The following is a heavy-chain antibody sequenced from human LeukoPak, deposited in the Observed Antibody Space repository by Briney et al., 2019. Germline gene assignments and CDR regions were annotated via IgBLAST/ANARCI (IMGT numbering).Heavy chain of an antibody. Sequence: TSETLSLTCAVYGGSFSGYYWSWLRQPPGKGLEWIGEINHSGSTNYNPSLKSRVTISVDTSKNQFSLKLSSVTAADTAVYYCARAEVWFGERGLARGPYYYYMDVWGKGTTVTISS. CDR2: INHSGST. V-gene: IGHV4-34*01. CDR3: ARAEVWFGERGLARGPYYYYMDV. CDR1: GGSFSGYY. J-gene: IGHJ6*03. D-gene: IGHD3-10*01.